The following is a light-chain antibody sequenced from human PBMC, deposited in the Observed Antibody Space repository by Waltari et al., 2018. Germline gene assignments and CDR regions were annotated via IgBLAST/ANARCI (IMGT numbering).Light chain of an antibody. CDR2: YAS. CDR1: QSLGTS. V-gene: IGKV6-21*01. Sequence: EIVLTQSPDVQFPTPKSKVPTTCRPSQSLGTSLHWYQQKPGQSPKLLIKYASESFPGVPSRFRGSGSGTDFTLTINSLEPEDAATYYCHQSIFLPATFGQGTKVEIK. J-gene: IGKJ1*01. CDR3: HQSIFLPAT.